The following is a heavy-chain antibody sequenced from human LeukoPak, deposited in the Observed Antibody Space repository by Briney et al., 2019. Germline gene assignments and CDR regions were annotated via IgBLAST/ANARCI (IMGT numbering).Heavy chain of an antibody. Sequence: SETLSLTCTVSPYSINSGFYWGWIRQPPGKGLEWIGSMYSSGSIYYNPSLKSRVTISVDTSKNQVSLKLSSVTAADTAVYYCARRPLGFWSGYSSPNWFDPWGQGTLVTDSS. CDR1: PYSINSGFY. CDR3: ARRPLGFWSGYSSPNWFDP. V-gene: IGHV4-38-2*02. CDR2: MYSSGSI. J-gene: IGHJ5*02. D-gene: IGHD3-3*01.